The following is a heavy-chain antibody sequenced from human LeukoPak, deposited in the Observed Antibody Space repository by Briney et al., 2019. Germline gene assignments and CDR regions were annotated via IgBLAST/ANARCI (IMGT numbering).Heavy chain of an antibody. CDR1: GYTFTGYY. CDR2: INPNSGGT. D-gene: IGHD6-13*01. J-gene: IGHJ5*02. Sequence: GASVKVSCKASGYTFTGYYMHWVRQAPGQGLEWMGWINPNSGGTNYAQKFQGRVTMTGDTSISTAYMELSRLRSDDTAVYYCARSRPIAAAGRGANWFDPWGQGTLVTVSS. V-gene: IGHV1-2*02. CDR3: ARSRPIAAAGRGANWFDP.